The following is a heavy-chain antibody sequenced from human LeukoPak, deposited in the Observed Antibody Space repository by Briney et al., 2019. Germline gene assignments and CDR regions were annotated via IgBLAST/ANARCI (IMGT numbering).Heavy chain of an antibody. Sequence: ASVKVSCKASGYTFTSYYMHWVRQAPGQGLEWMGIINPSGGSTSYAQKFQGRVTMTRDMSTSTVYMELSSLRSEDTAVYYCAREGIHNYDDSSYETDVFDYWGQGTLVTVSS. J-gene: IGHJ4*02. V-gene: IGHV1-46*01. CDR2: INPSGGST. CDR3: AREGIHNYDDSSYETDVFDY. D-gene: IGHD3-22*01. CDR1: GYTFTSYY.